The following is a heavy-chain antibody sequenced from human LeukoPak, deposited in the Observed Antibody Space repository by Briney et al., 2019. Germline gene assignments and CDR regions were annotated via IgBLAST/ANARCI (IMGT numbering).Heavy chain of an antibody. CDR2: LKQDGSEK. CDR3: ARARGYSYGCFDY. D-gene: IGHD5-18*01. CDR1: GFTFSSYW. Sequence: GGSLRLSCAASGFTFSSYWMSWVRQAPGKGLEWVANLKQDGSEKYYVDSVKGRFTISRDNAKNSLYLRMNSLRAEDTAVYYCARARGYSYGCFDYWGQGTLVTVSS. V-gene: IGHV3-7*04. J-gene: IGHJ4*02.